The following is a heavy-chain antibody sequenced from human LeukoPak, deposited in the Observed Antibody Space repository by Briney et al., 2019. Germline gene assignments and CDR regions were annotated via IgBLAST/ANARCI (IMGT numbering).Heavy chain of an antibody. D-gene: IGHD2-21*01. V-gene: IGHV3-30-3*01. CDR3: ARDPGRNIVVVISLDV. CDR1: GFTFSSYA. CDR2: ISYDGSNK. Sequence: GGSLRLSCAASGFTFSSYAMHWVRQAPGKGLEWVAVISYDGSNKYYADSVKGRFTISRDNSKNTLHLQMNSLRAEDTAVYYCARDPGRNIVVVISLDVWGQGTTVTVSS. J-gene: IGHJ6*02.